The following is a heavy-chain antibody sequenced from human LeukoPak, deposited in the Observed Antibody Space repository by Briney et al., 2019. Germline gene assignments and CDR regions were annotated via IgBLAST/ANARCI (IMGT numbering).Heavy chain of an antibody. CDR1: GYTFTNFY. J-gene: IGHJ4*02. Sequence: ASVKVSCKASGYTFTNFYIHWLRPAPGQGLEWMGMINPSGGSTSYAQTFQGRVTTTRDTSTSTVHMELSSLRSEDTALYYCARGYCSSTNCLPGGYWGQGTLVTVSS. V-gene: IGHV1-46*01. CDR3: ARGYCSSTNCLPGGY. D-gene: IGHD2-2*01. CDR2: INPSGGST.